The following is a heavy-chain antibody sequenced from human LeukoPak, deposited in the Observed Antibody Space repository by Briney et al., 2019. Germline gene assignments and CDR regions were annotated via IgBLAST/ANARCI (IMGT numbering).Heavy chain of an antibody. J-gene: IGHJ3*02. V-gene: IGHV3-48*03. CDR2: ISSSGSTI. CDR1: GFTFSSYE. Sequence: GGSLRLSCAASGFTFSSYEMNWVRQAPGKGLEWVSYISSSGSTIYYADSVKGRFTISRDNAKNSLYLQMNSLRAEDTALYYCARSLRYYDSSGYPGDAFDIWGQGTMVTVSS. D-gene: IGHD3-22*01. CDR3: ARSLRYYDSSGYPGDAFDI.